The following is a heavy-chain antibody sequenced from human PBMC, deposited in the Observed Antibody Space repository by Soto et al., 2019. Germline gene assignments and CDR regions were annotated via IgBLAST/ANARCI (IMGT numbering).Heavy chain of an antibody. D-gene: IGHD3-22*01. V-gene: IGHV3-7*03. CDR1: GFTFSNYW. Sequence: RLSCAASGFTFSNYWMSWVRQAPGKGLEWVANINQDGSEIYYVDSVKGRFTISRDNAKNSLSLQMNSLRAEDTAVYFCARDFHYFDTSGYYFFDQWGQGTLVTVSS. CDR2: INQDGSEI. CDR3: ARDFHYFDTSGYYFFDQ. J-gene: IGHJ4*02.